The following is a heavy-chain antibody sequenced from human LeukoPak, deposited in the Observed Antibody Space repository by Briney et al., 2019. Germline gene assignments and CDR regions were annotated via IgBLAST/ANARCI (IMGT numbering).Heavy chain of an antibody. D-gene: IGHD5-18*01. V-gene: IGHV3-74*01. CDR3: ARDAVDTANAV. CDR2: INSDGSIT. CDR1: GFTFTTYW. Sequence: GGSLRLSCAASGFTFTTYWMHWVRQAPGKGLGWVSHINSDGSITSYADSVKGRFTISRDNAKNTLYLQMNSLRAEDTAVYYCARDAVDTANAVWGQGTTVTVSS. J-gene: IGHJ6*02.